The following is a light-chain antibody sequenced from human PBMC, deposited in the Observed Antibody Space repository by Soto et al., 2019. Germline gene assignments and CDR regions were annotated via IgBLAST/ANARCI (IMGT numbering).Light chain of an antibody. J-gene: IGLJ2*01. CDR1: SSDVGGYDY. Sequence: QSALTQPASVSGSPGQSITISCTGTSSDVGGYDYVSWYQQHPGKAPTLMIYEVSNRPSGVSNRFSGSKSGNTASLTISGLQAEDEAEYYCAAWDDSLSGPVFGGGTKLTVL. CDR3: AAWDDSLSGPV. V-gene: IGLV2-14*01. CDR2: EVS.